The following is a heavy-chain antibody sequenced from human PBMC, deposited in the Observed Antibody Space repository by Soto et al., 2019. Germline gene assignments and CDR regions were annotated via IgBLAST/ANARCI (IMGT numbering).Heavy chain of an antibody. CDR1: GFPFDNAW. CDR2: VKSKADGGSG. J-gene: IGHJ4*01. D-gene: IGHD1-26*01. V-gene: IGHV3-15*07. CDR3: TTDSRTTLPEIRFDY. Sequence: GGSLRLSCAASGFPFDNAWINWVRQVPGKGLEWVGRVKSKADGGSGDYAAPVKGRFVVSRDDSKDIVYLQMNSLKIEDTGVYYCTTDSRTTLPEIRFDYWGHGTQVTVSS.